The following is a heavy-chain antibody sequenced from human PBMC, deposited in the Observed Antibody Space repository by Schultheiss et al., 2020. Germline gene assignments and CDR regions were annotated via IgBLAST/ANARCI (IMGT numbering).Heavy chain of an antibody. D-gene: IGHD4-11*01. Sequence: ASVKVSCKASGDTFTGYYIHWVRQAPGQGLEWMGRINPASGGSNYAQKFQGRVTMTRDTSISTAYMELSRLRSDDTAIYYCARAGDYSLTRCDYLGQGTLVTVSS. CDR1: GDTFTGYY. V-gene: IGHV1-2*06. CDR2: INPASGGS. J-gene: IGHJ4*02. CDR3: ARAGDYSLTRCDY.